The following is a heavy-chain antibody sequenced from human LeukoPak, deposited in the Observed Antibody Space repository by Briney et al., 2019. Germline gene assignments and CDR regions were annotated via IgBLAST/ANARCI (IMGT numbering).Heavy chain of an antibody. CDR3: ARVNYDYVWGSYRYTNFDY. D-gene: IGHD3-16*02. V-gene: IGHV3-7*01. CDR1: GFTFSSYW. J-gene: IGHJ4*02. Sequence: PGGSLRLSCAASGFTFSSYWMSWVRQAPGKGLEWVANIKQDGSEKYYVDSVKGRFTISRDNAKNSLYLQMNSLRAEDTAVYYCARVNYDYVWGSYRYTNFDYWGQGTLVTVSS. CDR2: IKQDGSEK.